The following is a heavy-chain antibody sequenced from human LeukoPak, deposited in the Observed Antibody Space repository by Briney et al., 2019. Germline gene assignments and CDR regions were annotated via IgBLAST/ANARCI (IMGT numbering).Heavy chain of an antibody. Sequence: GGSLRLSCAASGFTFSSYWMSWVRQAPGKGLEWVANIKQDGREKYYVDSVKGRFTISRDNAKNSLYLQMNSLRAEDTAVYYCARDSYGDYPYYYYGMDVWGKGTTVTVSS. CDR2: IKQDGREK. CDR3: ARDSYGDYPYYYYGMDV. D-gene: IGHD4-17*01. J-gene: IGHJ6*04. V-gene: IGHV3-7*01. CDR1: GFTFSSYW.